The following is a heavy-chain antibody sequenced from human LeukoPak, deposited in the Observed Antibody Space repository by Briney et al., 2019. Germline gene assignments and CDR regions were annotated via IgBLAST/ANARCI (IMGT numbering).Heavy chain of an antibody. J-gene: IGHJ4*02. Sequence: GGSLRLSCAASGFTFSSYAMSWVRQAPGKGLEWVSVIYTDGSTFYADSVKGRFTISRDNSKNTLYLQMNSLRADDTGVYYCARDDVAVAGDDYWGQGTLVTVSS. V-gene: IGHV3-53*01. CDR2: IYTDGST. CDR3: ARDDVAVAGDDY. D-gene: IGHD6-19*01. CDR1: GFTFSSYA.